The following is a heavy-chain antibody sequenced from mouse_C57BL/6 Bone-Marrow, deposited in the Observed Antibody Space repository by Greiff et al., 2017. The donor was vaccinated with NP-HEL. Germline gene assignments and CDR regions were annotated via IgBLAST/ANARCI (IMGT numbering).Heavy chain of an antibody. V-gene: IGHV8-12*01. J-gene: IGHJ2*01. CDR2: IYWDDDK. CDR1: GFSLSTSGMG. CDR3: ARRDSSGVDY. D-gene: IGHD3-2*02. Sequence: QVTLKVCGPGILQSSQTLSLTCSFSGFSLSTSGMGVSWIRQPSGKGLEWLAHIYWDDDKRYNPSLKSRLTISKDTSRNQVFLKITSVDTADTATYYCARRDSSGVDYWGQGTTLTVSS.